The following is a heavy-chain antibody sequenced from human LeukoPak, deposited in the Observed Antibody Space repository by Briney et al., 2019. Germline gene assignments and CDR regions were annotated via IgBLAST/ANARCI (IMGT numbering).Heavy chain of an antibody. J-gene: IGHJ4*02. CDR1: GGSISSYY. CDR2: IYYSGST. V-gene: IGHV4-59*08. CDR3: ARRPWIAAAGTVGYYFDY. D-gene: IGHD6-13*01. Sequence: SETLSLTCTVSGGSISSYYWSWIRQPAGKGLEWIGYIYYSGSTNYNPSLKSRVTISVDTSKNQFSLKLSSVTAADTAVYYCARRPWIAAAGTVGYYFDYWGQGTLVTVSS.